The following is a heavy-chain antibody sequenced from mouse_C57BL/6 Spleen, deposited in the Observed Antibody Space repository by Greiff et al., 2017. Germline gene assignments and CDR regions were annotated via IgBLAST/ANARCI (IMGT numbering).Heavy chain of an antibody. CDR1: GYTFTSYW. CDR2: IDPSDSYT. J-gene: IGHJ1*03. D-gene: IGHD3-2*02. Sequence: QVQLQQPGAELVKPGASVKLSCKASGYTFTSYWMQWVKQRPGQGLEWIGEIDPSDSYTNYNQKFKGKATLTVDTSSSTAYMQLSSLTSEDSAGYYCARGRGGQHRLRRYCGVWGTGNPVTVSS. CDR3: ARGRGGQHRLRRYCGV. V-gene: IGHV1-50*01.